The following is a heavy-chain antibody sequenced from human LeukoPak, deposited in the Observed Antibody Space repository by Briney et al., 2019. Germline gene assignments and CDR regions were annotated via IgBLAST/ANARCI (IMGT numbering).Heavy chain of an antibody. D-gene: IGHD3-16*01. J-gene: IGHJ5*02. CDR1: GYAFSGYY. CDR3: ARSKLGEVAAKFDT. Sequence: GALVKVSCKASGYAFSGYYIHWVRQAPGQGPEWMGWISPNNGGTNYAQKFQGWVTMTRDTSISTAYMELSRLTSNVTAVYYCARSKLGEVAAKFDTWGQGTLVTVSS. V-gene: IGHV1-2*04. CDR2: ISPNNGGT.